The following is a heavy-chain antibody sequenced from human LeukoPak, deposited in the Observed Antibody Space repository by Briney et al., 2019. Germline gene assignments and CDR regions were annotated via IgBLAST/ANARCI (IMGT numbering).Heavy chain of an antibody. CDR2: IYHSGST. CDR3: ARVVPAAILAY. Sequence: PSETLSLTCTVSGYSITSGYYWGWIRQPPGKGLEWIGSIYHSGSTYYNPSLKSRVTISVDTSKNQFSLKLSSVTAADTAVYYCARVVPAAILAYWGQGTRVTVSS. J-gene: IGHJ4*02. CDR1: GYSITSGYY. V-gene: IGHV4-38-2*02. D-gene: IGHD2-2*02.